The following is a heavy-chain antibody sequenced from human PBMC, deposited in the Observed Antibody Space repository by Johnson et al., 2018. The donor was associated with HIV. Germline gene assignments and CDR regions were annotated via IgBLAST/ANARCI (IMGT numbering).Heavy chain of an antibody. CDR3: AKSAASAGGDDAFDI. CDR2: ISGGST. V-gene: IGHV3-38-3*01. Sequence: VQLVESGGGLVQPGGSLRLSCAASGFTFSYYYMSGFHQAPGKGLEWVSFISGGSTYYADSRKGRFTISRDNSKNTLHLQMNSLRAEDTAVYYCAKSAASAGGDDAFDIWGQGTMVTVSS. J-gene: IGHJ3*02. CDR1: GFTFSYYY. D-gene: IGHD3-16*01.